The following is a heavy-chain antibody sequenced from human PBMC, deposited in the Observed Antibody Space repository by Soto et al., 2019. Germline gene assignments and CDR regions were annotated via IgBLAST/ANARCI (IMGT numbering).Heavy chain of an antibody. CDR2: IYYNGNT. J-gene: IGHJ4*02. Sequence: QVQLQESGPGLVNPSQTLSLTCAVSGDSISKSGYYWSWIRQHPGKALEWIGYIYYNGNTFYNPSLKSRVSISLDTSKNQVSLKLSSVTVADTAVYYCARSRGVTGTRRPYYFHSWGQGILVAVSS. CDR1: GDSISKSGYY. V-gene: IGHV4-31*11. D-gene: IGHD6-19*01. CDR3: ARSRGVTGTRRPYYFHS.